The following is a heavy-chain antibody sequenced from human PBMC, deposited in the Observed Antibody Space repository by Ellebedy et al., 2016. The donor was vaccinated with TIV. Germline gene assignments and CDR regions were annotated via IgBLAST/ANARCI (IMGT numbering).Heavy chain of an antibody. D-gene: IGHD3-16*01. CDR1: GFTFSGFS. CDR3: ARGWGDRGGFDY. V-gene: IGHV3-74*01. CDR2: ISADASST. Sequence: PGGSLRLSCAASGFTFSGFSMHWVRQAPGKGLVWVSHISADASSTNNADSVKGRFTISKDNAKNTVYLQMNSLRAEDTAVYYCARGWGDRGGFDYWGQGILVTVSS. J-gene: IGHJ4*02.